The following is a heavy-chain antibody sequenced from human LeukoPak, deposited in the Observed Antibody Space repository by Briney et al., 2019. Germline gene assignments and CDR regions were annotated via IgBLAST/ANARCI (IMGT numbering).Heavy chain of an antibody. CDR2: INHSGST. CDR1: GGSFSGYY. CDR3: ARVRGCGGDCFRLGDYYYYYMDV. V-gene: IGHV4-34*01. D-gene: IGHD2-21*02. J-gene: IGHJ6*03. Sequence: KTSETLSLTCAVYGGSFSGYYWSWIRQPPGKGLEWIGEINHSGSTNYNPSLKSRVTISVDTSKNQFSLKLSSVTAADTAVYYCARVRGCGGDCFRLGDYYYYYMDVWGKGTTVTISS.